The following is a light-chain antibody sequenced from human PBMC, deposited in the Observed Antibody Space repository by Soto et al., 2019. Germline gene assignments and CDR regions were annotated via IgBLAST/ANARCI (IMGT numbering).Light chain of an antibody. Sequence: DIQMTQSPSSLSASVGDRVTITCQASHDITNYLNWYQQKPGKAPKLLIYTTSNLEIGVPSRFSGSGSGTDYTFTMTSLQSEDIATYFCQQYKSLPRTFGGGTKVE. J-gene: IGKJ4*01. CDR3: QQYKSLPRT. CDR1: HDITNY. CDR2: TTS. V-gene: IGKV1-33*01.